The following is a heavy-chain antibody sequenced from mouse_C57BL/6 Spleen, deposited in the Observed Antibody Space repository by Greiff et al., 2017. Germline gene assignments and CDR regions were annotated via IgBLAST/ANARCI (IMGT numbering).Heavy chain of an antibody. CDR1: GYTFTSYW. J-gene: IGHJ1*03. CDR3: ARRGYGSSWYFDV. V-gene: IGHV1-69*01. CDR2: IDPSDSYT. D-gene: IGHD1-1*01. Sequence: QVQLQQPGAELVMPGASVKLSCKASGYTFTSYWMHWVKQRPGQGLEWIGEIDPSDSYTNYNQKFKGKSTLTVDKSSSTAYMQLSSLTSEDSAVYYCARRGYGSSWYFDVWGTGTTVTVSS.